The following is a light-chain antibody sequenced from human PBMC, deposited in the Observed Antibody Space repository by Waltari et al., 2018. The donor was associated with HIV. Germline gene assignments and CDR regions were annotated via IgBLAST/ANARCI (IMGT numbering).Light chain of an antibody. CDR2: RNN. V-gene: IGLV1-47*01. J-gene: IGLJ3*02. CDR1: SSNIGSNY. Sequence: QSVLTQPPSASGTPGQRVTISCSGSSSNIGSNYVYWYQQLPGTAPKLLIYRNNKRPSGVPDRFSGSKSGTSASLAISGLRSEDEADYYCAAWDDSLSGPVFGGGTKLTVL. CDR3: AAWDDSLSGPV.